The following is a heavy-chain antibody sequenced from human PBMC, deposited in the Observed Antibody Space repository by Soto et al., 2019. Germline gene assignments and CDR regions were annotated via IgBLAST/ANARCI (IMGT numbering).Heavy chain of an antibody. CDR2: IRTNVFGATT. Sequence: EVQLVESGGGLEQPGRSLRLACTASGFTFGDYGVSWIRQAPGKGLEWVGFIRTNVFGATTKYAASVKDRFIISRDDSKGIAYLQMNSLRTEDTAVYYCGRGGAWDVSDFWGQGNLVTVSS. J-gene: IGHJ4*02. V-gene: IGHV3-49*03. D-gene: IGHD1-26*01. CDR3: GRGGAWDVSDF. CDR1: GFTFGDYG.